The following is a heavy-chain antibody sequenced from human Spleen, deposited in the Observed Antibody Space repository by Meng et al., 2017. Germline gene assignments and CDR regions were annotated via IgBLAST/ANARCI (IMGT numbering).Heavy chain of an antibody. D-gene: IGHD1-26*01. CDR1: GGCFSGYY. V-gene: IGHV4-34*01. J-gene: IGHJ4*02. Sequence: QEWWGGRLNPPETLSRTGAVYGGCFSGYYWSWIRQPPGKGLEWIGEINHSGSTNYNPSLKSRVTISVDTSKNQFSLKLSSVTAADTAVYYCARGLSGSYYGTFDYWGQGTLVTVSS. CDR3: ARGLSGSYYGTFDY. CDR2: INHSGST.